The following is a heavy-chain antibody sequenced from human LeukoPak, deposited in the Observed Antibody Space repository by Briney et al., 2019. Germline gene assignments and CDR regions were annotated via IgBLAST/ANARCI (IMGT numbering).Heavy chain of an antibody. V-gene: IGHV3-7*01. J-gene: IGHJ4*02. D-gene: IGHD3-10*01. CDR2: IKEDGSEK. CDR1: GFTFSSYA. CDR3: ARDGTYYYGSGSSNFDY. Sequence: HPGGSLRLSCAASGFTFSSYAMSWVRQAPGKGLEWVANIKEDGSEKYYVDSVKGRFTISRDNAKNSLYLQMNSLRAEDTAVYYCARDGTYYYGSGSSNFDYWGQGTLVTVSS.